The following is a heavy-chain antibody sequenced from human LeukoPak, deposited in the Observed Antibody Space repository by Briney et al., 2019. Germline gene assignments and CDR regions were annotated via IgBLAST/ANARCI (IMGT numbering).Heavy chain of an antibody. CDR1: GGSISSSSYY. J-gene: IGHJ4*02. D-gene: IGHD3-10*01. CDR3: ASYLLWFGEEKFDY. Sequence: SETLSLTCTVSGGSISSSSYYWGWNRQPPGKGLEWIGSIYYSGSTYYNPSLKSRVTISVDRSKNQFSLKLSSVTAADTAVYYCASYLLWFGEEKFDYWGQETLVTVSS. CDR2: IYYSGST. V-gene: IGHV4-39*07.